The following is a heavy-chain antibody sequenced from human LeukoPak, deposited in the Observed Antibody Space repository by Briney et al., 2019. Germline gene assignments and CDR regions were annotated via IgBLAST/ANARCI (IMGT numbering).Heavy chain of an antibody. Sequence: GASLRLPCAASGFTFSSYAMSWVRQAPGKGLEWVSAISGSGGSTYYADSVKGRFTISRDNSKNTLYLQMNSLRAEDTAVYYCAKDGGGITTNWFDPWGQGTLVTVSS. J-gene: IGHJ5*02. D-gene: IGHD3-22*01. CDR2: ISGSGGST. V-gene: IGHV3-23*01. CDR3: AKDGGGITTNWFDP. CDR1: GFTFSSYA.